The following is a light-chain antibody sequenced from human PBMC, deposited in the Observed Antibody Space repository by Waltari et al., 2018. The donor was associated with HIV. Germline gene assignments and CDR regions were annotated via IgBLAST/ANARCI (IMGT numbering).Light chain of an antibody. V-gene: IGKV4-1*01. CDR1: QNVFYSSNNRNY. Sequence: EIVMTQSPDSLAVSLVERATIKCKPSQNVFYSSNNRNYLSWYQQKSGHPPKLIICWGSLRQSGVPDRFSGSGSGTDFTLTISSLQAEDVAVYFCQQTYTIPPTFGGGTKVEIK. J-gene: IGKJ4*01. CDR3: QQTYTIPPT. CDR2: WGS.